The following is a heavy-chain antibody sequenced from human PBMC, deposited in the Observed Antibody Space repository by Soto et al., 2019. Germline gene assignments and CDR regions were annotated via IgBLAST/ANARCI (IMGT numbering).Heavy chain of an antibody. CDR2: IWYDGSNK. J-gene: IGHJ6*02. CDR1: GFTFSSYG. CDR3: ARDGGDARFYGMDV. Sequence: QVQLVESGGGVVQPGRSLRLSCEASGFTFSSYGMHWVRQAPGKGLEWVAVIWYDGSNKYYADSVKGRFTISRDNSKNTLYLQMNSLGAEDTAVYYCARDGGDARFYGMDVWGQGTTVTVSS. V-gene: IGHV3-33*01. D-gene: IGHD3-16*01.